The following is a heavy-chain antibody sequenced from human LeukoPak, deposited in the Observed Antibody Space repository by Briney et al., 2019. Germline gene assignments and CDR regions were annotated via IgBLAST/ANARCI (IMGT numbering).Heavy chain of an antibody. V-gene: IGHV1-2*02. Sequence: ASVKVSCKASGDTFTGYYMHCVRHAPGQGLWCMGWINLNRGGTNHAQKLQGRVNMTRNTTIRTVYMELRRLRSVNTAVYYCARVPLHRVAATKGSYFDYWGQGTLVTVSS. CDR3: ARVPLHRVAATKGSYFDY. CDR1: GDTFTGYY. CDR2: INLNRGGT. J-gene: IGHJ4*02. D-gene: IGHD2-15*01.